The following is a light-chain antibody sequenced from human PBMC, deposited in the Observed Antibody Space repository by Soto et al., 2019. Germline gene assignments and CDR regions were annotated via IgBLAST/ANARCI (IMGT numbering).Light chain of an antibody. V-gene: IGKV1-5*03. CDR1: QSISSW. CDR2: KAS. CDR3: QQPNSFSIT. J-gene: IGKJ5*01. Sequence: IRVAMSAATLYAYVGDRGTITCRASQSISSWLAWYQQRTGKAPKLLIYKASSLESGVPSRFSGRGSGTECTLTINCLQADDFVTDCCQQPNSFSITFGQGTR.